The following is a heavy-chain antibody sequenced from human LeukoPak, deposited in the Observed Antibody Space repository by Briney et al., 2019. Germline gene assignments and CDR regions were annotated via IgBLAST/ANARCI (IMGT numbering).Heavy chain of an antibody. Sequence: GASVKVSCKASGYSFTGDYMHWVRQAPGQGLEWMGWINPNSGGTNYAQRFQGRVTMTRDTSISTAYMELSRLRSDDTAVYYCARVEVLLSLEGAFDIWGQGTMVTVSS. CDR2: INPNSGGT. D-gene: IGHD3-10*01. CDR1: GYSFTGDY. J-gene: IGHJ3*02. CDR3: ARVEVLLSLEGAFDI. V-gene: IGHV1-2*02.